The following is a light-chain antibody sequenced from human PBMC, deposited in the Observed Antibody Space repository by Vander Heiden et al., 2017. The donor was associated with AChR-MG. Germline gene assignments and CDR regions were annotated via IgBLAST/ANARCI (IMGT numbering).Light chain of an antibody. CDR1: QVVSSN. V-gene: IGKV3-15*01. J-gene: IGKJ2*01. Sequence: EIVMTQSPATPSVSPGEIATLSCRASQVVSSNLAWYQQKPGQSPRLLIYGASTRATGIPARFSGSGSGTEFTLTISSRQSEDFAVCYCQQYNNCPPYTFGQGTKLDIK. CDR3: QQYNNCPPYT. CDR2: GAS.